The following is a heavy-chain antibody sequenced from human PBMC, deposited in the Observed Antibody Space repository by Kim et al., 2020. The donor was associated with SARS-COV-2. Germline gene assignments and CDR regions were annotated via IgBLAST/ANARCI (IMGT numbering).Heavy chain of an antibody. D-gene: IGHD3-10*01. Sequence: ASVKVSCKASGYTFTSYYMHWVRQAPGQGLEWMGIINPSGGSTSYAQKFQGRVTMTRDTPTSTVYMELSSLRSEDTAVYYCASLITMVRGVIIDFDYWGQGTLVTVSS. J-gene: IGHJ4*02. CDR1: GYTFTSYY. V-gene: IGHV1-46*01. CDR3: ASLITMVRGVIIDFDY. CDR2: INPSGGST.